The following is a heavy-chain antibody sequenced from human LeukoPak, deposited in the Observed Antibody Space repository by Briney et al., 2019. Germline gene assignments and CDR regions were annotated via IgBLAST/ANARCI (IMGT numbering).Heavy chain of an antibody. Sequence: SETLSLTCAVYGGSFSGYYWSWIRQPPGKGLEWIGEINHSGSTHYNPSLKSRVTISVDTSKNQFSLKLSSVTAADTAVYYCARVFHLPRGYYYGSGSYSKGPNWFDPWGQGTLVTVSS. V-gene: IGHV4-34*01. D-gene: IGHD3-10*01. CDR3: ARVFHLPRGYYYGSGSYSKGPNWFDP. CDR2: INHSGST. J-gene: IGHJ5*02. CDR1: GGSFSGYY.